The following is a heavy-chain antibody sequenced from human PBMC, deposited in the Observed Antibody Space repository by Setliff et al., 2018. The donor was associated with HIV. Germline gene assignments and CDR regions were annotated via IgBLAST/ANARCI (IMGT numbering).Heavy chain of an antibody. V-gene: IGHV4-39*06. J-gene: IGHJ4*02. Sequence: SETLSLTCTVSGDSFNGSHYLWGWIRQPPGKGLEWVGNVYYNWATYYNPSLKNRVTISVDTSKNQFALEVNSVTAADTAVYYCARSIYGSGTYPLDIWSPGTLVTVSS. CDR1: GDSFNGSHYL. D-gene: IGHD3-10*01. CDR3: ARSIYGSGTYPLDI. CDR2: VYYNWAT.